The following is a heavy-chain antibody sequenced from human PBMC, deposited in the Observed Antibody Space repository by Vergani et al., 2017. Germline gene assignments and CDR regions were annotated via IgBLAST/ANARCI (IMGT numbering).Heavy chain of an antibody. V-gene: IGHV4-61*02. D-gene: IGHD3-10*01. J-gene: IGHJ6*01. Sequence: QVQLPESGPRLVRPSQTLSLTCTVSGGSINTGAYYWSWIRQPAGKGLEWIGRVYTSGRTNYNPSLKSRVTILVDRSKSQLSLKLTSVTAGDTAVYFCARGLSYCYGSGSDDYSAYYYEGMDVWGPGTTVTVSS. CDR3: ARGLSYCYGSGSDDYSAYYYEGMDV. CDR1: GGSINTGAYY. CDR2: VYTSGRT.